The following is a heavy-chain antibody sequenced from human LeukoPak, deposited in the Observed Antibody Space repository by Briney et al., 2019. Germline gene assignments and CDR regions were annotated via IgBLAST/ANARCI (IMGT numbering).Heavy chain of an antibody. V-gene: IGHV3-7*01. D-gene: IGHD5-18*01. Sequence: HPGGSLRLSCAASGFTFSSHWMSWVRQAPGKGLEWVANIKKDGSEKYYVDAVKGRFTISRGNAKTSLYLQMNSLRAEDTAVYYCARDLSGIAGYTYGRGIDYWGQGILVTVSS. CDR3: ARDLSGIAGYTYGRGIDY. CDR2: IKKDGSEK. CDR1: GFTFSSHW. J-gene: IGHJ4*02.